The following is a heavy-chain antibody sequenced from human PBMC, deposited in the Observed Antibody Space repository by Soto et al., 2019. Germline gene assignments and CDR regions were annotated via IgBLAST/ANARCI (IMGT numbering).Heavy chain of an antibody. Sequence: PGGSLRLSCAASGFTFSSYWMHWVRQAPGKXLVWVSRINSDGSSTSYADSVKGRFTISRGNAKNTLYLQMNSLRAEDTAVYYCARDWGSATTGYYYYYGMDVWGQGTTVTVSS. CDR2: INSDGSST. D-gene: IGHD3-16*01. CDR3: ARDWGSATTGYYYYYGMDV. J-gene: IGHJ6*02. CDR1: GFTFSSYW. V-gene: IGHV3-74*01.